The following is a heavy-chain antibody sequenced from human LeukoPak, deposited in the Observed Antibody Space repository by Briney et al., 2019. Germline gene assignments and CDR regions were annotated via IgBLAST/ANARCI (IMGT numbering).Heavy chain of an antibody. CDR2: ISGSGGST. Sequence: PGGSLRLSCAASGFTFSSYAMSWVRQAPGKGLEWVSAISGSGGSTYYADSVKGRFTTSRDNSKNTLYLQMNSLRAEDTAVYYCAKLSVVVPAATAFHPDYWGQGTLVTVSS. V-gene: IGHV3-23*01. J-gene: IGHJ4*02. D-gene: IGHD2-2*01. CDR1: GFTFSSYA. CDR3: AKLSVVVPAATAFHPDY.